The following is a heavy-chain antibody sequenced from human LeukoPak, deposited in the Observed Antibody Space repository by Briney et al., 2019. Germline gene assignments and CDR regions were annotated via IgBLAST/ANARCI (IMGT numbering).Heavy chain of an antibody. J-gene: IGHJ4*02. V-gene: IGHV4-59*08. CDR2: IYYSGST. Sequence: PSETLSLTCTVSGGSLSSYYWTWIRQPPGKGLEWIGYIYYSGSTKYDPSLKSRVSISLDASKNQFSLKLNSVTAADTAVYYCARHYCSGIGCYSFDYWGQGTLVTVSS. CDR3: ARHYCSGIGCYSFDY. CDR1: GGSLSSYY. D-gene: IGHD2-15*01.